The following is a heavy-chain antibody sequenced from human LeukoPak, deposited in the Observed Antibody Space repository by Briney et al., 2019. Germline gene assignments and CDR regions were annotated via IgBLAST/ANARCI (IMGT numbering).Heavy chain of an antibody. J-gene: IGHJ6*02. D-gene: IGHD3-10*01. CDR2: IFHSGST. CDR3: ARDKAGTMVRGVINGMDV. V-gene: IGHV4-38-2*02. Sequence: PSETLSLTCIVSGYSISNDYYWGWIRQPPGKGLEWIGSIFHSGSTYYNPSLKSRVTMSVDTSKSQFSLRLRSVTAAGTAVYYCARDKAGTMVRGVINGMDVWGQGTTVTVSS. CDR1: GYSISNDYY.